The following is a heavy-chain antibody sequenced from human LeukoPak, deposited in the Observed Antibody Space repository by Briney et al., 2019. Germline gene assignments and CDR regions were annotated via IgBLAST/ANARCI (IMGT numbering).Heavy chain of an antibody. V-gene: IGHV3-66*01. J-gene: IGHJ4*02. CDR1: GFTVSSNY. CDR2: IYSGGST. CDR3: AGAGGGYYLHYFDY. Sequence: GGSLRLSCAASGFTVSSNYMSWVRQAPGKGLEWVSVIYSGGSTYYADSVKGRFTTSRDNSKNTLYLQMNSLRAEDTAVYYCAGAGGGYYLHYFDYWGQGTLVTVSS. D-gene: IGHD3-22*01.